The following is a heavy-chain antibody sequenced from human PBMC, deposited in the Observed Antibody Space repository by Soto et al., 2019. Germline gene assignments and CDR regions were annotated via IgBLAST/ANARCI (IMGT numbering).Heavy chain of an antibody. CDR2: ISGSGFKK. D-gene: IGHD1-1*01. CDR3: AKNQGVELVQLATVDWFDP. CDR1: GFIFENFG. J-gene: IGHJ5*02. V-gene: IGHV3-23*01. Sequence: PXGFLRLSCAASGFIFENFGMSWVRQAPGKGLEWISSISGSGFKKYYADSVKGRFTISRDNSKSTVYLELNNLSAEDTAVYHCAKNQGVELVQLATVDWFDPWGQGSVVTVSS.